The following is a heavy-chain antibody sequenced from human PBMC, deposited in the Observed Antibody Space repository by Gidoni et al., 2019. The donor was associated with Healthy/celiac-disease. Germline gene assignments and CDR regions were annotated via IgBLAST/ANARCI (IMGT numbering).Heavy chain of an antibody. D-gene: IGHD6-13*01. CDR3: VKGDSSSWGDAFDI. V-gene: IGHV3-64D*06. CDR2: ISSNGGST. J-gene: IGHJ3*02. Sequence: EVQLVESGGGLGQPGGALRLSCSASGFPFSSYALHWVRQAPGKGLEYVSAISSNGGSTYYADSVKGRFTISRDNSKNTLYLQMSSLRAEDTAVYYCVKGDSSSWGDAFDIWGQGTMVTVSS. CDR1: GFPFSSYA.